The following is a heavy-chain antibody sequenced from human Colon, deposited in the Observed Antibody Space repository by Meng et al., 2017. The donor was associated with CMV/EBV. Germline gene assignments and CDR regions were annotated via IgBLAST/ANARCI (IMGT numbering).Heavy chain of an antibody. CDR1: GFTFDDYT. D-gene: IGHD6-19*01. CDR3: AKVSGTGYTSSSYFDY. Sequence: GESLKISCVTSGFTFDDYTMHWFRQVPGKGLEWVALISWDAITTFHADSVKGRVTISRDNSRNSLYLQMNSLRPEDSGFYYCAKVSGTGYTSSSYFDYWGQGIQVTVSS. V-gene: IGHV3-43*01. J-gene: IGHJ4*02. CDR2: ISWDAITT.